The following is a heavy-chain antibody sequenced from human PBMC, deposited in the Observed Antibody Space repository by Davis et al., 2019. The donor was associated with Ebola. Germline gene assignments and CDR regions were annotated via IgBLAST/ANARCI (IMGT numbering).Heavy chain of an antibody. CDR2: ISYDASNK. J-gene: IGHJ4*02. CDR1: GFTFSSNG. CDR3: AKAKVVVAANYFDY. V-gene: IGHV3-30*18. D-gene: IGHD2-15*01. Sequence: GESLKISCAASGFTFSSNGMHWVRQAPGKGLEWVAVISYDASNKYYADSVKGRFTISRDNSKNTLYLQMNSLRAEDTAVYYCAKAKVVVAANYFDYWGQGTLVTVSS.